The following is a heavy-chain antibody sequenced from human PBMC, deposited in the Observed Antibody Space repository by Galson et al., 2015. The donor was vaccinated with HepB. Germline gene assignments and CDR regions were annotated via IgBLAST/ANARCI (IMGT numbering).Heavy chain of an antibody. D-gene: IGHD6-19*01. Sequence: SCKASGYTFTGHYIYWVRQAPGQGLEWMGGINPNSGDTDYAQKLQGRVTITRDTSISTAYMELSSLRSDDTAVYYCASGYSSSRFDPWGQGTLVTVSS. CDR1: GYTFTGHY. CDR2: INPNSGDT. V-gene: IGHV1-2*02. CDR3: ASGYSSSRFDP. J-gene: IGHJ5*02.